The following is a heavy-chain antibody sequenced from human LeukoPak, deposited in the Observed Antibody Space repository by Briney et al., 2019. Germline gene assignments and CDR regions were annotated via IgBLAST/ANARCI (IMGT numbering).Heavy chain of an antibody. CDR3: ARHSFTKIAAANWFDP. CDR1: GGSISSSSYY. D-gene: IGHD6-13*01. J-gene: IGHJ5*02. V-gene: IGHV4-39*01. Sequence: SETLSPTCTVSGGSISSSSYYGGWIPQPPGKGLEWIGSIYYSGSTYYNPSLKSRVTISVDTSKNQFSLKLSSVTAADTAVYYCARHSFTKIAAANWFDPWGQGTLVTVSS. CDR2: IYYSGST.